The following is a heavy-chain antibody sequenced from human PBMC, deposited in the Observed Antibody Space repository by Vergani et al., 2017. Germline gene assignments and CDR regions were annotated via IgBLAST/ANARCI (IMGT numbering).Heavy chain of an antibody. D-gene: IGHD6-6*01. Sequence: EVQLVESGGGLVQPGRSLRLSCAASGFTFDDYAMHWVRQAPGKGLEWVSGISWNSGSIGYADSVKGRFTISRDNAKNSLYLQMNSLRAEDTALYYCAKDQGSIAAYYAFDIWGQGTMVTVSS. CDR3: AKDQGSIAAYYAFDI. V-gene: IGHV3-9*01. CDR1: GFTFDDYA. J-gene: IGHJ3*02. CDR2: ISWNSGSI.